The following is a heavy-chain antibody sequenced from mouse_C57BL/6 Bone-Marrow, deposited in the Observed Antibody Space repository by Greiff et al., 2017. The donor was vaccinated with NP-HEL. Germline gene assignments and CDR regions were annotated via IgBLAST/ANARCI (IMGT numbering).Heavy chain of an antibody. CDR2: INPNNGGT. Sequence: EVQLQQSGPELVKPGASVKISCKASGYTFTDYYMNWVKQSHGKSLEWIGDINPNNGGTSYNQKFKGKATLTVDKSSSTAYMELRSLTSEDSAVYDCARECSTVPLAYWGQGTLVTVSA. CDR1: GYTFTDYY. CDR3: ARECSTVPLAY. D-gene: IGHD1-1*01. J-gene: IGHJ3*01. V-gene: IGHV1-26*01.